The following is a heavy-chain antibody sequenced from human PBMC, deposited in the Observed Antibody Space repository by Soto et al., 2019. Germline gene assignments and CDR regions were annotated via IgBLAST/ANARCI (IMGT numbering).Heavy chain of an antibody. Sequence: SVKVSCKASGGTFSSYAISWVRQAPGQGLEWMGGIIPIFGTANYAQKFQGRVTITADESTSTAYMELSSLRSEDTAVYYCARGNGNWNYPYYFDYWGQGTLVTVSS. D-gene: IGHD1-7*01. CDR2: IIPIFGTA. V-gene: IGHV1-69*13. CDR1: GGTFSSYA. CDR3: ARGNGNWNYPYYFDY. J-gene: IGHJ4*02.